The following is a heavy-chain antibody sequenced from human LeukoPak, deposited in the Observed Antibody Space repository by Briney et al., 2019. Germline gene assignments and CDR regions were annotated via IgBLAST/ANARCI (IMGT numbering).Heavy chain of an antibody. V-gene: IGHV3-23*01. CDR3: AAQTYYHDSSGYYA. CDR1: GFTFSSYA. J-gene: IGHJ5*02. CDR2: ISGSGGST. D-gene: IGHD3-22*01. Sequence: PGGSLRLSCAASGFTFSSYAMSWVRQAPGKGLEWVSAISGSGGSTYYADSVKGRFTISRDNSKNTLYLQMNSLRAEDTAVYYCAAQTYYHDSSGYYAWGQGTLVTVSS.